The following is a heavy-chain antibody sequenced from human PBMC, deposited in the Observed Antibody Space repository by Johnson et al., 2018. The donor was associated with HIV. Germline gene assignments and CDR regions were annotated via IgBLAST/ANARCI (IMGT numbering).Heavy chain of an antibody. CDR2: ISSSGTTI. D-gene: IGHD1-1*01. V-gene: IGHV3-48*04. J-gene: IGHJ3*02. CDR1: GFTFSSYG. CDR3: ARVPSGTPSSI. Sequence: EQLVESGGGVVQPGGSLRLSCAASGFTFSSYGMHWVRQAPGKGLEWVSYISSSGTTIYYADSVKGRFTISRDNVKNSLYLQMNSLSAEDTAVYYCARVPSGTPSSIWCQGTKVTVS.